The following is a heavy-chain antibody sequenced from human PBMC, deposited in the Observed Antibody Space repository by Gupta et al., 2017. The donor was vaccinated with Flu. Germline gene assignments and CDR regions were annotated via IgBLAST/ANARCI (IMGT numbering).Heavy chain of an antibody. J-gene: IGHJ3*02. V-gene: IGHV3-30*18. CDR1: GFTFSSDG. Sequence: SGFTFSSDGIHWVRRAPGKGLEWVAVISFDGTSKCYGDSVRGRFTSSRDNSKNTVYLQMSSLRPEDSAMYYCTKAGRTWRGDDFDIWGQGTLVTVSS. CDR2: ISFDGTSK. CDR3: TKAGRTWRGDDFDI.